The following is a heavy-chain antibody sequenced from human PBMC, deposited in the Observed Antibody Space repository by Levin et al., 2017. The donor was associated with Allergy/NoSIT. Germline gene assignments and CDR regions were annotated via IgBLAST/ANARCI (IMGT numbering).Heavy chain of an antibody. V-gene: IGHV2-5*02. Sequence: SGPTLVKPTQTLTLTCTFSGFSLSTSGVAVGWIRQPPGKALEWLAVNFWDDEKHYRPSLKSRLTITKDTSKNLVFLTMTNMDPVDTATYYCAHRRGGYFDYWGQGTLVIVSS. D-gene: IGHD3-16*01. CDR3: AHRRGGYFDY. CDR1: GFSLSTSGVA. CDR2: NFWDDEK. J-gene: IGHJ4*02.